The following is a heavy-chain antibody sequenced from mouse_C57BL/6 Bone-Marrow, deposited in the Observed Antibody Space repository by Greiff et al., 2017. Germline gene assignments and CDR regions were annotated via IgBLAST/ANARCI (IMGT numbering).Heavy chain of an antibody. J-gene: IGHJ3*01. CDR2: INPSNGYT. V-gene: IGHV1-4*01. D-gene: IGHD1-1*01. CDR3: AGRYYYGSSPFAD. Sequence: LVESGAELARPGASVKMSCKASGYTFTSYSMHWVKQRPGQGLEWIGYINPSNGYTKYNQKFKDKATLTVDKSSSTAYMQLSSLTSEDSAVYYCAGRYYYGSSPFADWGQGTPVTVSA. CDR1: GYTFTSYS.